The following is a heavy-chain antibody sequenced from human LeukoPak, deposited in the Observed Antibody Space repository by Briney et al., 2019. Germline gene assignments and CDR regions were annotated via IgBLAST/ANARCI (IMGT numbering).Heavy chain of an antibody. D-gene: IGHD3-10*01. CDR1: GFTFSGYA. CDR2: ISGSGVST. CDR3: TTAIWYPPGEDY. V-gene: IGHV3-23*01. J-gene: IGHJ4*02. Sequence: GGSLRLSCAASGFTFSGYAMSWIRQAPGKGLEWVSTISGSGVSTYYADSVKGRFTSSRDNSKNTLYLQMNSLKTEDTAVYYCTTAIWYPPGEDYWGQGTLVTVSS.